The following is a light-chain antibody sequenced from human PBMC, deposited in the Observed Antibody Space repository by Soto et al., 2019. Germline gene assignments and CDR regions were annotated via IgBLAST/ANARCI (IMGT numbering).Light chain of an antibody. CDR2: GAS. J-gene: IGKJ1*01. CDR3: QQYNNWPPWT. Sequence: EIVMTQSPATLSVSPGERATLSCRASQSVSSNLAWYQQKPGQAPRLLIYGASIRATGIPARFSGSGSGTEFTLTISSLQSEDFAVYYCQQYNNWPPWTFRQGTKVEIK. CDR1: QSVSSN. V-gene: IGKV3D-15*01.